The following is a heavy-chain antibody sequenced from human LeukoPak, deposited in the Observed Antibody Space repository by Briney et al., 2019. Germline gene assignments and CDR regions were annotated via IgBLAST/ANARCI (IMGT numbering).Heavy chain of an antibody. J-gene: IGHJ5*02. Sequence: ASVKVSCKASGYSLTGYYMHWVRQAPGQGLEWMGWINGKTGDTRNTEKFQGRVTMTRDTSISTAYMELRSLRSDDSAVYYCARDGAVTGSYNWFDPGGQGTLVTVSS. D-gene: IGHD6-19*01. CDR3: ARDGAVTGSYNWFDP. CDR2: INGKTGDT. V-gene: IGHV1-2*02. CDR1: GYSLTGYY.